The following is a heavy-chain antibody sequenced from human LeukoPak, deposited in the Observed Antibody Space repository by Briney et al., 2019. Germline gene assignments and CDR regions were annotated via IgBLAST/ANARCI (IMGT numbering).Heavy chain of an antibody. CDR2: IYPGDSDT. J-gene: IGHJ5*02. V-gene: IGHV5-51*01. CDR1: GYSFASNW. CDR3: ARREGDWFDP. Sequence: GESLKISCKGSGYSFASNWIGWVRQMPGKGLEWMGIIYPGDSDTRYSPSFQGQVTISADKSINTAYLQWSSLQASDTAMYYCARREGDWFDPWGQGTLVTVSS.